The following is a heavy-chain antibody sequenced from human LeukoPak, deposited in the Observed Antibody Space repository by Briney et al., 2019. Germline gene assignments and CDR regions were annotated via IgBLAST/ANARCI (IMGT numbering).Heavy chain of an antibody. V-gene: IGHV3-30*18. CDR2: ISYDGSDK. CDR3: GNHFPHFDY. D-gene: IGHD3-3*02. Sequence: GRSLRLSCAASGFTFSSYGMHWVRQAPGKGLEWVAVISYDGSDKYYADSVKGRFTISRDNSKNTLYLQINSLRAEDTAVYYCGNHFPHFDYWGQGTLVTVSS. CDR1: GFTFSSYG. J-gene: IGHJ4*02.